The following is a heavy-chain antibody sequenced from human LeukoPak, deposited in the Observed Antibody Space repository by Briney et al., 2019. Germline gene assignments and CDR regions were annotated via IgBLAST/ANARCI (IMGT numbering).Heavy chain of an antibody. CDR1: GGSISSSS. V-gene: IGHV3-23*01. Sequence: ETLSLTCTVSGGSISSSSFYWGWIRQPPGKGLEWVSAISGSGGSTYYADSVKGRFTISRDNSKNTLYLQMNSLRAEDTAVYYCAKDPQYSSGWYDYWGQGTLVTVSS. CDR2: ISGSGGST. CDR3: AKDPQYSSGWYDY. J-gene: IGHJ4*02. D-gene: IGHD6-19*01.